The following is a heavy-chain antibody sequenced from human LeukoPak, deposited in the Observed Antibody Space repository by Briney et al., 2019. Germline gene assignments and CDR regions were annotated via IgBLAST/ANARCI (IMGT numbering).Heavy chain of an antibody. CDR1: GGSISSYY. J-gene: IGHJ4*02. D-gene: IGHD3-16*01. CDR2: ISYTGST. Sequence: SETLSLTCTVSGGSISSYYWSWIRQPPGKGLEWIGYISYTGSTNYNPSLKSRVTISVDTSNNQCSLKLSSVTAADTTVYYCARWYLGKGLDYWGQGTLVTVSS. V-gene: IGHV4-59*08. CDR3: ARWYLGKGLDY.